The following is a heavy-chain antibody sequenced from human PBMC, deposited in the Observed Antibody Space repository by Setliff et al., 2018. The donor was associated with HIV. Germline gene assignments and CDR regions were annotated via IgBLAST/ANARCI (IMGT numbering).Heavy chain of an antibody. D-gene: IGHD5-12*01. V-gene: IGHV1-24*01. CDR3: ATRIRDGHRGYGYFDF. CDR2: FDPEDNEI. CDR1: GYTVTELS. J-gene: IGHJ4*02. Sequence: ASVKVSCKVSGYTVTELSINWVRQAPGKGPEWMGGFDPEDNEIVYAQKFQGRVTTTEDTSTDTAYMELSSLRPEDTAVYYCATRIRDGHRGYGYFDFWGQGTLVTVSS.